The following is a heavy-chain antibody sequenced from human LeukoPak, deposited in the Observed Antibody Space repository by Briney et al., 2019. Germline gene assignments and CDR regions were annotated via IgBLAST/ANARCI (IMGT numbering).Heavy chain of an antibody. CDR1: GGTFSSYA. J-gene: IGHJ4*02. CDR2: INPNSGGT. Sequence: ASVKVSCKASGGTFSSYAISWVRQAPGQGLEWMGWINPNSGGTNYAQKFQGRVTMTRDTSISTAYMELSRLRSDDTAVYYCARAARPTYAFDYWGQGTLVTVSS. CDR3: ARAARPTYAFDY. D-gene: IGHD6-6*01. V-gene: IGHV1-2*02.